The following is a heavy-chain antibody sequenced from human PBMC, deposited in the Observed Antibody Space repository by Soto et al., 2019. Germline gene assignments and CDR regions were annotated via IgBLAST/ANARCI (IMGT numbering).Heavy chain of an antibody. Sequence: GGSLRLSCAASGFTFSSYAMSWVRQAPGKGLEWVSAISGSGGSTYYADSVKGRFTISRDNSKNTLYLQMNSLRAEDTAVYYCAKDIPGIAAAGDLGAVWFDPWGQGTLVTVSS. CDR2: ISGSGGST. CDR3: AKDIPGIAAAGDLGAVWFDP. CDR1: GFTFSSYA. V-gene: IGHV3-23*01. J-gene: IGHJ5*02. D-gene: IGHD6-13*01.